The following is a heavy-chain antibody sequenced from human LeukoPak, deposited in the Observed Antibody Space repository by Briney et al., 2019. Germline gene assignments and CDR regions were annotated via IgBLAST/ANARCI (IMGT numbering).Heavy chain of an antibody. CDR1: GFTFSSYR. CDR3: AFNAGSGSCFNY. V-gene: IGHV3-21*01. Sequence: GGSLRLSCAASGFTFSSYRMTWVRQAPGKGLEWVSSISSSSSYIYYADSVKGRFTISRDNAKNSLYLQMNSLRAEDTAVYYCAFNAGSGSCFNYWGQGTLVTVSS. J-gene: IGHJ4*02. D-gene: IGHD3-10*01. CDR2: ISSSSSYI.